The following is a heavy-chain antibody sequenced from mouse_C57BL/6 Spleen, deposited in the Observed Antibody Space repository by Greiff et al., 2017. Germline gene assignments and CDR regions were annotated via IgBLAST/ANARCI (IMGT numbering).Heavy chain of an antibody. Sequence: VQRVESGAELVRPGASVTLSCKASGYTFTDYEMHWVKQTPVHGLEWIGAIDPETGGTAYNQKFKGKAILTADKSSSTAYMELRSLTSEDSAVYYCTRLDAMDYWGQGTSVTVSS. CDR1: GYTFTDYE. CDR2: IDPETGGT. J-gene: IGHJ4*01. V-gene: IGHV1-15*01. CDR3: TRLDAMDY.